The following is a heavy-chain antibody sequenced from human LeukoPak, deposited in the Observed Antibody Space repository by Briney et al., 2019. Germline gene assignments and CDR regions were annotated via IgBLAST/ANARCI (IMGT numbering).Heavy chain of an antibody. V-gene: IGHV3-53*01. CDR1: GFTVSINY. D-gene: IGHD6-13*01. CDR2: IYSGGST. CDR3: ASPGRVQQQLWDYYYGMDV. Sequence: TGGSLRLSCAASGFTVSINYMSWVRQAPGKGLEWVSVIYSGGSTYYADSVKGRFTIFRGNSKNTLYLQMNSLRAEDTAVYYCASPGRVQQQLWDYYYGMDVWGKGTTVTVSS. J-gene: IGHJ6*04.